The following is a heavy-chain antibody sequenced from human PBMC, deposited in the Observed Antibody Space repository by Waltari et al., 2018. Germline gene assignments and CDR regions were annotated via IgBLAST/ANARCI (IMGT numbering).Heavy chain of an antibody. CDR1: DGSISSDGYY. V-gene: IGHV4-39*01. Sequence: HLQLRESGPGLVKPSETLSLTCTVSDGSISSDGYYWAWIRQPPGRGLEWIGHIFYTSASYYNPSLKSRVTVSIDTSNNQFYLKLNSVTAADTAMYYCARVDSNSWSQGFVRAYFDSWGQGTLVTVSS. J-gene: IGHJ4*02. D-gene: IGHD6-13*01. CDR2: IFYTSAS. CDR3: ARVDSNSWSQGFVRAYFDS.